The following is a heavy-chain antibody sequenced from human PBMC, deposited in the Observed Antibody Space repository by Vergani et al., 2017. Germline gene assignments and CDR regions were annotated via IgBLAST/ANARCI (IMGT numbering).Heavy chain of an antibody. CDR1: GFTFSSYS. J-gene: IGHJ6*02. D-gene: IGHD2-21*02. Sequence: EVQLVESGGGLVKPGGSLRLSCAASGFTFSSYSMNWVRQAPGKGLEWVSSISSSSSYIYYADSVKGRFTISRDNAKNSLYLQMNSLRAEDTAVYYCARVPVVVTAIHYYYGMDVWGQGTTVTVS. CDR3: ARVPVVVTAIHYYYGMDV. CDR2: ISSSSSYI. V-gene: IGHV3-21*01.